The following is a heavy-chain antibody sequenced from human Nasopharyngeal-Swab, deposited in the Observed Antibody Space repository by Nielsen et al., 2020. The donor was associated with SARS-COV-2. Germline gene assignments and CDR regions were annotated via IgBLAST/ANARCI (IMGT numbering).Heavy chain of an antibody. CDR2: VYSGGGT. D-gene: IGHD6-19*01. Sequence: GGSLRLSCTASGFTVSSDNMSCVRQAPGKGLEWVSVVYSGGGTDYADSVKGRFTITSDNSKNTMYLQMRRLRDEDTATYYCARDHPPIEVAGTNYFDYWGQGTLVTVSS. CDR3: ARDHPPIEVAGTNYFDY. CDR1: GFTVSSDN. J-gene: IGHJ4*02. V-gene: IGHV3-66*01.